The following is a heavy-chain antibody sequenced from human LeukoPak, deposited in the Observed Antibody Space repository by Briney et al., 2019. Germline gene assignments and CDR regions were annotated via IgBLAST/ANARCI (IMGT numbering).Heavy chain of an antibody. CDR3: AKVLFPSSGWYRPYYFDY. J-gene: IGHJ4*02. D-gene: IGHD6-19*01. CDR2: ISWNSGSI. Sequence: PGGSLRLSCAASGFTFDDYAMHWVRQAPGKGLEWVSGISWNSGSIGYADSVKGRFTISRDNAKNSLYLQMNSLRAEDTAVYYCAKVLFPSSGWYRPYYFDYWGQGTLVTVSS. V-gene: IGHV3-9*01. CDR1: GFTFDDYA.